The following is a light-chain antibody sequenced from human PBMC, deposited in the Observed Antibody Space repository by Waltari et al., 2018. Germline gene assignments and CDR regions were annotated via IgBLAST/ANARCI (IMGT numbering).Light chain of an antibody. Sequence: QSALTQPASVSGSPGQSITISCTGTTSDIGGYNYVSWYQQHPGRAPKLMIYDVTDRPSGISIRFSGSKAGNTASLTIPGLRAEDEAYYYCTSYTTTSTLVLFGGGTKLTVL. CDR2: DVT. CDR3: TSYTTTSTLVL. J-gene: IGLJ2*01. V-gene: IGLV2-14*03. CDR1: TSDIGGYNY.